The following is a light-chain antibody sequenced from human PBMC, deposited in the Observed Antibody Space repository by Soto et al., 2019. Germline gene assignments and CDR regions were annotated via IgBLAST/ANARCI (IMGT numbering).Light chain of an antibody. V-gene: IGKV3-15*01. CDR1: QSVSSN. CDR2: GAS. J-gene: IGKJ5*01. CDR3: QQYGGSPIT. Sequence: EIVMTQSPVTLSVSPGERATLSCRASQSVSSNLAWYQQTAGQAPRLLIYGASTRATGIPARFSGSGSGTDFTLTTSRLEPEDFAVYYCQQYGGSPITFGLGTRLEIK.